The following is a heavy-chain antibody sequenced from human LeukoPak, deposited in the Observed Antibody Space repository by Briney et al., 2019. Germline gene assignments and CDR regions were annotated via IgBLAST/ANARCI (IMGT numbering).Heavy chain of an antibody. CDR3: ARVLKSGPYYYFDT. D-gene: IGHD3-10*01. CDR1: GGSISNYY. J-gene: IGHJ5*02. CDR2: IHYSGGT. Sequence: SETLSLTCSVSGGSISNYYWSWIRQPPGKELEWIGFIHYSGGTNYKPSLKSRVTISVDTSKSQFSMKLNSVSAADTAVYYCARVLKSGPYYYFDTWGQGTLVTVSS. V-gene: IGHV4-59*01.